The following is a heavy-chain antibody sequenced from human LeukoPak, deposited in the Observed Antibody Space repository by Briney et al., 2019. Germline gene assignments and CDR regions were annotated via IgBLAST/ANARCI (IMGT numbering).Heavy chain of an antibody. CDR2: ISYDGSNK. V-gene: IGHV3-30-3*01. CDR1: AFRFTSYA. Sequence: GGALRLSCAPSAFRFTSYAIHSVREAPGTGLGWVALISYDGSNKFYADSVKGRFTISRDNSKNTLYLQMNSLRADDTAVYYCARDSAWEWLPDYYFDYWGQGTLVTVSS. D-gene: IGHD5-24*01. CDR3: ARDSAWEWLPDYYFDY. J-gene: IGHJ4*02.